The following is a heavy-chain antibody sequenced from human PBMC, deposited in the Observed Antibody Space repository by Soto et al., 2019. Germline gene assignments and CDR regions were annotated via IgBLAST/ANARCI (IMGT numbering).Heavy chain of an antibody. J-gene: IGHJ6*02. CDR2: IFSNDEK. D-gene: IGHD3-10*01. CDR3: ARLVWEGFGELYSPAYSYYYGVDV. CDR1: GFSLSSPTMG. Sequence: SGPTLVNPTETLTLTCTVSGFSLSSPTMGVSWIRQPPGKALEWLAHIFSNDEKSYSTSLKSRLTISKDTSKSQVVLTMTNVDPVDTGTYYCARLVWEGFGELYSPAYSYYYGVDVWGQGTTVTVSS. V-gene: IGHV2-26*01.